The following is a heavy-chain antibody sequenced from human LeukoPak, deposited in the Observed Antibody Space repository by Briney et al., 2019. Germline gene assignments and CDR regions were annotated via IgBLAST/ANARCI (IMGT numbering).Heavy chain of an antibody. V-gene: IGHV3-48*03. Sequence: GGSLRLSCAASGFTFSSYEMNWVRRAPGKGLEWVSYISSSGSTIYYADSVKGRFTISRDNAKNSLYLQMNSLRAEDTAVYYCARDALTVRGVIMLDYWGQGTLVTVSS. D-gene: IGHD3-10*01. CDR1: GFTFSSYE. CDR2: ISSSGSTI. CDR3: ARDALTVRGVIMLDY. J-gene: IGHJ4*02.